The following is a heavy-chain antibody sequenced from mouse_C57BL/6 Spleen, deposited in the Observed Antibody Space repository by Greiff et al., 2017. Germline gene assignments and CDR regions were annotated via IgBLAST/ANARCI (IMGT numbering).Heavy chain of an antibody. Sequence: QVQLQQSGPELVKPGASVKISCKASGYTFTDYYINWVKQRPGQGLEWIGWIFPGSGSTYYNEKFKGKATLTVDKSSSTAYMWLSSLTSEDSAVYFCARGYYGYLYAMDYWGQGTSVTVSS. CDR3: ARGYYGYLYAMDY. J-gene: IGHJ4*01. CDR2: IFPGSGST. CDR1: GYTFTDYY. V-gene: IGHV1-75*01. D-gene: IGHD2-2*01.